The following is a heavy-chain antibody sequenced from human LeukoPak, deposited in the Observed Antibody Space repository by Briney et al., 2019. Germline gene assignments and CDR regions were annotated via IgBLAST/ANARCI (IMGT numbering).Heavy chain of an antibody. D-gene: IGHD5-18*01. CDR2: ISGSGAST. J-gene: IGHJ4*02. CDR3: ASVVDTVMGIDY. CDR1: GFTFSSYA. Sequence: GGSLRLSCAASGFTFSSYAMSWVRQAPGKGLEWVSAISGSGASTYYADSVKGRFTISRDNSKNTLYLQMNSLRAEDTAVYYCASVVDTVMGIDYWGQGTLVTVSS. V-gene: IGHV3-23*01.